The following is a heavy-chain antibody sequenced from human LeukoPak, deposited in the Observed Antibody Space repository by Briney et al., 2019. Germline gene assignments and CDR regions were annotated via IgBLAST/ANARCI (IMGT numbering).Heavy chain of an antibody. CDR3: ARDLDWLIYDY. Sequence: GGSLRLSCEASGFTFSSYNMHWVRQAPGEGLMWFSRINDDATDTKYAESVKGRFTISRDNAKNTLYLQMNSLRADDTAMYYCARDLDWLIYDYWGQGSLVAVSS. CDR1: GFTFSSYN. V-gene: IGHV3-74*03. D-gene: IGHD2-21*01. CDR2: INDDATDT. J-gene: IGHJ4*02.